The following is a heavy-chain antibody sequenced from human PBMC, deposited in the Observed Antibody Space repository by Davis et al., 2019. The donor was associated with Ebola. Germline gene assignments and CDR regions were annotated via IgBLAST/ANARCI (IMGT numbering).Heavy chain of an antibody. CDR2: MYYDGSA. V-gene: IGHV4-31*11. J-gene: IGHJ4*02. D-gene: IGHD3/OR15-3a*01. Sequence: MPSETLSLTCDVSGASISTGGYYWGWIRQFSGKGLEWIGHMYYDGSAFHNPPLKSRATISLDKSNNQFSLKLRSVTAADTAVYYCARAEVGHASPFDCWGQGTLVTVSS. CDR3: ARAEVGHASPFDC. CDR1: GASISTGGYY.